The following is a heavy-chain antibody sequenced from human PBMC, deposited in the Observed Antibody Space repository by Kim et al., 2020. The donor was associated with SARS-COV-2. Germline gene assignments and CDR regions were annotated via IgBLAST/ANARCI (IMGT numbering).Heavy chain of an antibody. Sequence: GGSLRLSCAASGFTFSSYAMSWVRQAPGKGLEWVSAISGSGGSTYYADSVKGRFTISRDNSKNTLYLQMNSLRAEDTAVYYCANNLVANPDKSSYYYYGMDVWGQGTTVTVSS. J-gene: IGHJ6*02. CDR1: GFTFSSYA. CDR3: ANNLVANPDKSSYYYYGMDV. V-gene: IGHV3-23*01. CDR2: ISGSGGST. D-gene: IGHD5-12*01.